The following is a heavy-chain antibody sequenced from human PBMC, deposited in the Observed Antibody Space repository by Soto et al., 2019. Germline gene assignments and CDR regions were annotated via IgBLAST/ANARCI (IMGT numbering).Heavy chain of an antibody. J-gene: IGHJ6*02. CDR3: ARGGAIVVVPAAYNYYYYGMDV. V-gene: IGHV1-2*04. CDR2: INPNSGGT. CDR1: GYTFTGNY. Sequence: GASVKVSCKASGYTFTGNYMQWVRQAPGQGLEWMGWINPNSGGTNYAQKFQGWVTMTRDTSISTAYMELSRLRSDDTAVYYCARGGAIVVVPAAYNYYYYGMDVWGQGTTVAVSS. D-gene: IGHD2-2*01.